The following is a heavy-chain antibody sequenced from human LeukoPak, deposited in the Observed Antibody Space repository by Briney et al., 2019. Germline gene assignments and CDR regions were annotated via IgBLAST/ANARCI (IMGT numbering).Heavy chain of an antibody. CDR2: IYYSGST. CDR3: ARLNSSGYYLYLSFDY. CDR1: GGSISSSSYY. V-gene: IGHV4-39*01. D-gene: IGHD3-22*01. Sequence: SETLSLTCTVSGGSISSSSYYWGWIRQPPGKGLEWIGSIYYSGSTYYNPSLKSRVTISVDTSKNQFSLKLNSVTAADTAVYYCARLNSSGYYLYLSFDYWGQGTLVTVSS. J-gene: IGHJ4*02.